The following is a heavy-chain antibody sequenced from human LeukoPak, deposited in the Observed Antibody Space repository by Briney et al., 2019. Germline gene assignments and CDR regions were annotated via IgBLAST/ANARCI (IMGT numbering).Heavy chain of an antibody. V-gene: IGHV3-48*04. CDR2: ISSSSSTI. D-gene: IGHD3-22*01. CDR1: GFTFSSYS. J-gene: IGHJ3*02. CDR3: ARAYYYDSSGDDAFDI. Sequence: GGSLRLSCAASGFTFSSYSMNWVRQAPGKGLEWVSYISSSSSTIYYADSVKGRFTISRDNAKNSLYLQMNSLRAEDTAVYYCARAYYYDSSGDDAFDIWGQGTMVTVSS.